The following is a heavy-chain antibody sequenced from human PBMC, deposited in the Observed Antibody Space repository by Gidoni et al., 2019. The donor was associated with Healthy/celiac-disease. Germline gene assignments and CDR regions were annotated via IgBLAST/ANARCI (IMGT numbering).Heavy chain of an antibody. V-gene: IGHV3-66*02. CDR3: ATQNYDAWRGVGYMDV. J-gene: IGHJ6*03. CDR1: GITVSGNY. CDR2: SYRGGIT. Sequence: EVQLVASGVGLVPPGGSLSLSCATSGITVSGNYMSWVRQAPGKGLEWVSLSYRGGITSYADSVNGRFTISADNSKNSLYLQMNSLRAEDTAVYYCATQNYDAWRGVGYMDVWGKGTAVTVSS. D-gene: IGHD3-3*01.